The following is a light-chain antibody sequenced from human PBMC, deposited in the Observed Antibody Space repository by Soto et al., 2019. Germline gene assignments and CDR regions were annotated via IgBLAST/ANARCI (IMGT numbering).Light chain of an antibody. Sequence: EIVMTQSPATLSVSPGERATLSCRASQSVSSNLAWYQQKPGQTPKLLIYVASTRATGIPARFSGSGSVTEFTLTISRLQSEDFAVYYCQQYNVWPLTFGGGTKVEFK. J-gene: IGKJ4*01. CDR3: QQYNVWPLT. V-gene: IGKV3-15*01. CDR2: VAS. CDR1: QSVSSN.